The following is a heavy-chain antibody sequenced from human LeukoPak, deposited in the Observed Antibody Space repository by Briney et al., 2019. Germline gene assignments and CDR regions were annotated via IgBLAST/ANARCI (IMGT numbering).Heavy chain of an antibody. CDR3: ARDHMVRGVIRPFDY. CDR2: IWYDGSNR. CDR1: GFIFGSYG. J-gene: IGHJ4*02. Sequence: GGSLRLSCAASGFIFGSYGMHWVRQAPGKGLEWVAVIWYDGSNRNYADSVKGRFTISRDNSKNTLYLQMNSLRIEDTAVYSCARDHMVRGVIRPFDYWGQGTLVTVSS. D-gene: IGHD3-10*01. V-gene: IGHV3-33*01.